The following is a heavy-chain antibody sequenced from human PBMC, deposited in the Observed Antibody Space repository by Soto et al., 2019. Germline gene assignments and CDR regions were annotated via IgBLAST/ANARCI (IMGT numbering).Heavy chain of an antibody. CDR2: ITGDGGDT. CDR3: AKGSATSRPYYFDY. J-gene: IGHJ4*02. CDR1: GGSFSGYY. Sequence: PSETLSLTCAVYGGSFSGYYWSWIRQPPGKGLEWVSAITGDGGDTFHADSVRGRLTISRDNSRNTLYLQMDSLRAEDTALYYCAKGSATSRPYYFDYWGQGTLVTVSS. V-gene: IGHV3-23*01.